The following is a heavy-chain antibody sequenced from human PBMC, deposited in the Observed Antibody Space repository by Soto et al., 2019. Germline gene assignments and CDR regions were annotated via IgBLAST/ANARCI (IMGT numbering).Heavy chain of an antibody. CDR2: IYYSGSS. D-gene: IGHD6-13*01. J-gene: IGHJ4*02. CDR1: GGSIGNSY. V-gene: IGHV4-59*08. Sequence: ETLSLTCAVSGGSIGNSYWSWIRQSPGKGLEWIGYIYYSGSSNYNPSLKSRVSISVDTSKNQFSLKLSSVTAADTAVYYCARHSSSWPIFDYWGQGTLVTVSS. CDR3: ARHSSSWPIFDY.